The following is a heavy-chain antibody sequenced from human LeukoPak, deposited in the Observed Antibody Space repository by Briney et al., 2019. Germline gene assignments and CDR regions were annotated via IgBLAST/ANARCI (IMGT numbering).Heavy chain of an antibody. CDR2: INHSGST. J-gene: IGHJ4*02. CDR1: GGSFSAYY. V-gene: IGHV4-34*01. Sequence: SETLSLTCAVYGGSFSAYYWSWIRQPPGKGLEWIGGINHSGSTNYNPSLKSRVTISVDTSKNQFSLKLSSVTAADTAVYYCARQWSRYYPPDYWGQGTLVTVSS. D-gene: IGHD1-26*01. CDR3: ARQWSRYYPPDY.